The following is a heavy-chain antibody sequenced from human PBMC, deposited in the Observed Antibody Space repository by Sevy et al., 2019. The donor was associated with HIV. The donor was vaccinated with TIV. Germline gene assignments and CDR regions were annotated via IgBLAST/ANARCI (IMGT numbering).Heavy chain of an antibody. CDR3: ARQMHYYDSAGYYHWDY. D-gene: IGHD3-22*01. Sequence: SETLSLTCTVSGGSISSSNYNWGWIRQPPGKGLEWIANIYYTGSTYYNPSLKSRVTIFADTSKNQFSLKLSSVTAADTAVYYCARQMHYYDSAGYYHWDYWGQGTLVTVSS. J-gene: IGHJ4*02. V-gene: IGHV4-39*01. CDR1: GGSISSSNYN. CDR2: IYYTGST.